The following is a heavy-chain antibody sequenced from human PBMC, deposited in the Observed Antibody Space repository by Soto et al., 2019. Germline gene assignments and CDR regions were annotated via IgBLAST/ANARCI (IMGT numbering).Heavy chain of an antibody. CDR2: ISSSSSYI. D-gene: IGHD2-15*01. CDR3: ARDFVAATPSFDY. Sequence: EVQLLESGGGLVQPGGSLRLSCAASGFTFSSYAMSWVRQAPGKGLEWVSSISSSSSYIYYADSVKGRFTISRDNAKNSLYLQMNSLRAEDTAVYYCARDFVAATPSFDYWGQGTLVTVSS. J-gene: IGHJ4*02. V-gene: IGHV3-21*01. CDR1: GFTFSSYA.